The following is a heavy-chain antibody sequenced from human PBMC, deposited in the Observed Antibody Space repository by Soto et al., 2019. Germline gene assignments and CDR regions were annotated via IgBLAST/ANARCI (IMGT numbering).Heavy chain of an antibody. CDR2: ISDSGSS. Sequence: QVQLQESGPGLVKPSQTLTLTCTVSGGSINSGRFYWSWIRQHPGKGLEWIGHISDSGSSYYNPSLESRVTISVDTSKNQFSLKVSAVTAADTAVYFCARTTFYDIFTAYYSLFDYWGQGTMVTVSS. CDR1: GGSINSGRFY. CDR3: ARTTFYDIFTAYYSLFDY. D-gene: IGHD3-9*01. J-gene: IGHJ4*02. V-gene: IGHV4-31*03.